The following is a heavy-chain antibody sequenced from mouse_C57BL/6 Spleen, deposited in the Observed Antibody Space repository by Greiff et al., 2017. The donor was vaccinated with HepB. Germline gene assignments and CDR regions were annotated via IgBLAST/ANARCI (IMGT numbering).Heavy chain of an antibody. Sequence: LVESGAELVRPGASVTLSCKASGYTFTDYEMHWVKQTPVHGLEWIGAIDPETGGTAYNQKFKGKAILTADKSSSTAYMELRSLTSEDSAVYYCTILLRDYWGQGTTLTVSS. CDR2: IDPETGGT. J-gene: IGHJ2*01. CDR3: TILLRDY. V-gene: IGHV1-15*01. D-gene: IGHD1-1*01. CDR1: GYTFTDYE.